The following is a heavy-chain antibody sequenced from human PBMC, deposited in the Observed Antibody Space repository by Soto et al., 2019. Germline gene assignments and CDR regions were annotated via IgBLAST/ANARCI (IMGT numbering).Heavy chain of an antibody. J-gene: IGHJ5*02. CDR1: GYTFTSYG. CDR3: ARVDPYNWNDPTRFDP. D-gene: IGHD1-20*01. CDR2: ISAYNGNT. Sequence: QVQLVQSGAVVKKPGASVKVSCKASGYTFTSYGISWVRQAPGQGLEWMGWISAYNGNTNYAQKLQGRVTMTTDTSTSTAYMELRSLRSDDTAVYYCARVDPYNWNDPTRFDPWGQGTLVTVSS. V-gene: IGHV1-18*01.